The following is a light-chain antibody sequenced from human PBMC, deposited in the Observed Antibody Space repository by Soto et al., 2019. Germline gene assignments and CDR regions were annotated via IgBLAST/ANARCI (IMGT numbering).Light chain of an antibody. CDR3: QQSYSTPYT. V-gene: IGKV1-39*01. CDR1: QSISSS. Sequence: DIQMTQSPTSLSASVGDRVTITCRARQSISSSLNWYQQKPGKAPKLLIHAASSLQTWVPSRFSGGGSGTDFALTISSLQPEDFATYYCQQSYSTPYTFGQGTKLEIK. CDR2: AAS. J-gene: IGKJ2*01.